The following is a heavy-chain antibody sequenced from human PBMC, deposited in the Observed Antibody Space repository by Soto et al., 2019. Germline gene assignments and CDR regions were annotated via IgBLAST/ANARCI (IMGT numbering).Heavy chain of an antibody. CDR3: AGTAQWLDGSYSPFVY. CDR1: GGSISSGGYS. CDR2: IYHSGST. D-gene: IGHD1-26*01. Sequence: TLSLTCAVSGGSISSGGYSWSWIRQPPGKGLEWIGYIYHSGSTYYNPSLKSRVTISVDRSKNQFSLKLSSVTAADTAVYYCAGTAQWLDGSYSPFVYWGQGTLVTVSS. V-gene: IGHV4-30-2*01. J-gene: IGHJ4*02.